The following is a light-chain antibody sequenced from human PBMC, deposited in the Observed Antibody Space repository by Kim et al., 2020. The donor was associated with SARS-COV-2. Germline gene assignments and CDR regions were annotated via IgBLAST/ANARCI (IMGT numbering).Light chain of an antibody. Sequence: ASVGDRVTITCRESQDIANSLAWYQQKPGKVPKVLIYAASPLQSGVPSRFSGSGSGTEFTLTIGSLQTEDAATYYCQKYNSAPWTFGPGTKVEIK. J-gene: IGKJ1*01. CDR1: QDIANS. V-gene: IGKV1-27*01. CDR3: QKYNSAPWT. CDR2: AAS.